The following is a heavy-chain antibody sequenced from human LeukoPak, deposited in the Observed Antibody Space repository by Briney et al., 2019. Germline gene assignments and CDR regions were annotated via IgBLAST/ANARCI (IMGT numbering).Heavy chain of an antibody. D-gene: IGHD3-16*01. CDR3: ARGAGWGEFDY. Sequence: PGGSLRLSRAASGFTFSSCSMNWVRQAPGKGLEWVSSISSSSTYIDYADSVKGRFTISRDNAKNSLYLQMNSLRAEDTAVYYCARGAGWGEFDYWGQGTLVTVSS. V-gene: IGHV3-21*01. J-gene: IGHJ4*02. CDR1: GFTFSSCS. CDR2: ISSSSTYI.